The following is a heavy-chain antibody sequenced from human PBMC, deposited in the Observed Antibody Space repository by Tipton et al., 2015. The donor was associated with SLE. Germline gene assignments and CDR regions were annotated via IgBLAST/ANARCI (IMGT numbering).Heavy chain of an antibody. CDR1: HYTFTSYG. Sequence: QLVQSGAEVKKPGASVKVSCKASHYTFTSYGITWVRQAPGQGLEWMGWISAYNGNTNYAQKLRGRVTMTTDTSTSTAYMELRSLRSDDTAVYYCARDASDLYTSGPLDYWGQGTLVTVSS. CDR3: ARDASDLYTSGPLDY. CDR2: ISAYNGNT. V-gene: IGHV1-18*01. D-gene: IGHD6-19*01. J-gene: IGHJ4*02.